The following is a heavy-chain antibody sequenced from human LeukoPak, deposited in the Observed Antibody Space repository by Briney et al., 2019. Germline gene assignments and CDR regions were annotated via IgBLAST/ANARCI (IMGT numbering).Heavy chain of an antibody. CDR1: GFTFSSYW. J-gene: IGHJ6*02. CDR2: IKQDGSEK. V-gene: IGHV3-7*01. CDR3: ARGFGPPSYYYYGMDV. Sequence: GGSLRLSCAASGFTFSSYWMSWVRQAPGKGLEWVANIKQDGSEKYYVDSVKGRFTISRDNAKNSLYLQMNSLRAEDTAVYYCARGFGPPSYYYYGMDVWGQGTTVTVSS. D-gene: IGHD3-3*01.